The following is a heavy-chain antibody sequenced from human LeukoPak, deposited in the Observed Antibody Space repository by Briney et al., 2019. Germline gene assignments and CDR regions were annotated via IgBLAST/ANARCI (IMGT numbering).Heavy chain of an antibody. J-gene: IGHJ6*03. CDR2: IYWDDDK. CDR1: GFSLTTTGVG. Sequence: SGPTLVKPTQTLTLTCSFSGFSLTTTGVGVGWIRQPPGKALEWLALIYWDDDKRYSPSLKSRLTISKDTSKNQVVLTMTNIDPVDTATYYCARTKGYFDWLSSYYYYYYMDVWGKGTTVTVSS. CDR3: ARTKGYFDWLSSYYYYYYMDV. D-gene: IGHD3-9*01. V-gene: IGHV2-5*02.